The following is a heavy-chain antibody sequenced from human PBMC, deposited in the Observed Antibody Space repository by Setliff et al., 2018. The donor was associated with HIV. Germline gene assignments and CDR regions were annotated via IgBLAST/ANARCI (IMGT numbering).Heavy chain of an antibody. V-gene: IGHV3-48*03. CDR1: GFTFSSYA. J-gene: IGHJ6*02. Sequence: GGSLRLSCAASGFTFSSYAISWVRQAPGRGLEWISYISDSGTALYYADSVKGRFTISRDNAKNSLFLQMNSLRVEDTAVYYCARLATYHNLWSGYYPGYYYYGMDLWGQGTTVTVSS. CDR2: ISDSGTAL. CDR3: ARLATYHNLWSGYYPGYYYYGMDL. D-gene: IGHD3-3*01.